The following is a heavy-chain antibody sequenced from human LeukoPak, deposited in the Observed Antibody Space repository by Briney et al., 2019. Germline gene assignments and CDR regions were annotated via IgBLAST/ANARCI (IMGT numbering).Heavy chain of an antibody. V-gene: IGHV3-48*02. J-gene: IGHJ4*02. Sequence: GGSLRLSCAASGFSFSTSSMHWVRQTPGKGLEWISYIKNDVITTSYAGSVRGRFTIARDNDKNLLCLQMNNLRDEDTAVYFCARDYNWSFDYWGQGVLVTVSS. D-gene: IGHD1-1*01. CDR1: GFSFSTSS. CDR3: ARDYNWSFDY. CDR2: IKNDVITT.